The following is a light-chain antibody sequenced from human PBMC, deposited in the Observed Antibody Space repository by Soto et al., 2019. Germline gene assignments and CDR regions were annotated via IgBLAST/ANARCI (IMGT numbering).Light chain of an antibody. CDR2: DVT. V-gene: IGLV2-11*01. Sequence: QSALNQPHSVFGSPGQSVTISCTGTSSDVGGYSYVSWYQQHPGKAPELIIYDVTERPSGVPDRFSGSKSGNTASLTISGLQAEDEADYYCCSYTGSYSYVFGIGTKVTVL. CDR3: CSYTGSYSYV. CDR1: SSDVGGYSY. J-gene: IGLJ1*01.